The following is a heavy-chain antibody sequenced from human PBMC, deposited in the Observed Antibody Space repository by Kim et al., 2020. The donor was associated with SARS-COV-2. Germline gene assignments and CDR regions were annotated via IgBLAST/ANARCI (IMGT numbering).Heavy chain of an antibody. Sequence: SETLSLTCAVYGGSFSGYYWSWIRQPPGKGLEWIGEINHSGSTNYNPSLKSRVTISVDTSKNQFSLKLSSVTAADTAVYYCARGWGALGYCSSTSCYRNRDYYYYGMDVWGQGTTVTVSS. D-gene: IGHD2-2*01. CDR2: INHSGST. CDR1: GGSFSGYY. J-gene: IGHJ6*02. V-gene: IGHV4-34*01. CDR3: ARGWGALGYCSSTSCYRNRDYYYYGMDV.